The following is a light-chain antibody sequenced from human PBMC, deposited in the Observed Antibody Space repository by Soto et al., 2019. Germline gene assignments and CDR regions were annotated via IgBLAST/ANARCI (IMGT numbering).Light chain of an antibody. J-gene: IGKJ2*01. CDR1: QSVDTN. CDR2: SAS. CDR3: QQYYNWPPYT. Sequence: EVAMTQSPATLSVSPGDRATLSCRASQSVDTNVVWYQQKPGQPPRLLVHSASIRATGVPARFTGIGSGTDFTLTISGLQSDDFAIYYCQQYYNWPPYTFGQGTRLQIK. V-gene: IGKV3-15*01.